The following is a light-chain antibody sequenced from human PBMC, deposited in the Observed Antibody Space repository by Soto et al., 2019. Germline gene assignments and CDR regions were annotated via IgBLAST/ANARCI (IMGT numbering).Light chain of an antibody. V-gene: IGKV1-39*01. Sequence: DIQMTQSPSSLSASVGDRVTITCRASLSISGYVNWYQQKPGTAPNLLIYAASNLQSGVPSRFSGSGSGTDFTLTISSLQPEDFATYYCQQSYSTPFAFGPGTKLDIK. CDR3: QQSYSTPFA. J-gene: IGKJ3*01. CDR2: AAS. CDR1: LSISGY.